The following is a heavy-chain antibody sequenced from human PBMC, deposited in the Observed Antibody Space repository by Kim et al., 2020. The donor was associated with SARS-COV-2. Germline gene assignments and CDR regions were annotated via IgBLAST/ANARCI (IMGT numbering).Heavy chain of an antibody. CDR2: GSEK. J-gene: IGHJ4*02. V-gene: IGHV3-7*03. CDR3: AGEWNCAY. Sequence: GSEKYYVDSVKGRCTITRDNAKNSLYLQMDILGDEDTAVYYCAGEWNCAYWGQGTLVTVSS. D-gene: IGHD1-7*01.